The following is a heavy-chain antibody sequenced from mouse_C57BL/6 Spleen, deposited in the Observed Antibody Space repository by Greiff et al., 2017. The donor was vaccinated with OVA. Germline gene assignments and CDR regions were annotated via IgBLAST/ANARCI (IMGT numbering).Heavy chain of an antibody. V-gene: IGHV5-17*01. CDR1: GFSFSNYG. J-gene: IGHJ4*01. CDR2: ISSGSSTI. CDR3: ERRRNYAMDY. Sequence: EVQLMESGAGLVKPGGSLKLSCSASGFSFSNYGMHWVRQAPEQGLEWVAYISSGSSTIYYADTVKSRITNSRDNAKNTLFLHMTSLRSEDTAIYYSERRRNYAMDYWGQGTSVTVSS.